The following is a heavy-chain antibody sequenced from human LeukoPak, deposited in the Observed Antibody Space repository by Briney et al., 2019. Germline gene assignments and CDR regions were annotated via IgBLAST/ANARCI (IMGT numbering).Heavy chain of an antibody. Sequence: PGGSLRLSCAASGFTFSSYSMNWVRLAPGKGLEWVSYISISGNMIYYADSVKGRFTISRDNAKNSLFLQMNSLRAEDTAVYYCARDIRVEFFDSSGYGMLYYFDYWGQGTLVTVSS. J-gene: IGHJ4*02. CDR1: GFTFSSYS. CDR3: ARDIRVEFFDSSGYGMLYYFDY. CDR2: ISISGNMI. V-gene: IGHV3-48*04. D-gene: IGHD3-22*01.